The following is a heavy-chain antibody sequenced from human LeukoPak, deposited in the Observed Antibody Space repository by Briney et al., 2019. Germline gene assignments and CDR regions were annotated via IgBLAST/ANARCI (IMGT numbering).Heavy chain of an antibody. CDR1: GDSINNYF. CDR2: IYYRGST. V-gene: IGHV4-59*01. D-gene: IGHD1-1*01. J-gene: IGHJ4*02. Sequence: SETLSLTCTVSGDSINNYFWNWIRQPPGKGLEWIGYIYYRGSTNYNPSLKSRVTISLDRSKNQFSLKLSSVTAEDTAVYYCVRDDGHHWFDFWGQGTLVTVSS. CDR3: VRDDGHHWFDF.